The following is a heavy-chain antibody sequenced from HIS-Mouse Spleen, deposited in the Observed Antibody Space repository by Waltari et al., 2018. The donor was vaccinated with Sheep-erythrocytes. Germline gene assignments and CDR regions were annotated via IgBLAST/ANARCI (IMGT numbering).Heavy chain of an antibody. J-gene: IGHJ5*02. D-gene: IGHD3-22*01. V-gene: IGHV5-51*01. CDR1: GYSFTSYW. CDR2: IYPGDPDT. CDR3: ARLRSSGYYYDSSGYSRNWFDP. Sequence: EVQLVQSGAEVKKPGESLKISCKGSGYSFTSYWIGWVRQMPGKGLEWMGIIYPGDPDTRYSPSFQGQVTISADNSSSTAYLQWSSLKASDTAMYYCARLRSSGYYYDSSGYSRNWFDPWGQGTLVTVSS.